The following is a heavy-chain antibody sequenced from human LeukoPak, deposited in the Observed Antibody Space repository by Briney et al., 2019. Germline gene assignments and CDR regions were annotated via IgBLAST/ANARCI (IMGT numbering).Heavy chain of an antibody. CDR1: GYTFTSYD. CDR2: MNPNSGNT. V-gene: IGHV1-8*01. J-gene: IGHJ4*02. CDR3: ARGLGGFTFGGVIDPFDY. Sequence: ASVKVSCKASGYTFTSYDINWVRQATGQGLEWMGWMNPNSGNTGYAQKFQGRVTMTRSTSISTAYMELSSLRSEDTAVYYCARGLGGFTFGGVIDPFDYWGQGTLVTVSS. D-gene: IGHD3-16*02.